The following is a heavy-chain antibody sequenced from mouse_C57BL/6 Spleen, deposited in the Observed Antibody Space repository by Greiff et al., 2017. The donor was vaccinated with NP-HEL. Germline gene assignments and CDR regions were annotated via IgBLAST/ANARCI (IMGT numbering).Heavy chain of an antibody. Sequence: QVQLKQSGAELVKPGASVKISCKASGYAFSSYWMNWVKQRPGKGLEWIGQIYPGDGDPNYNGKFKGKATLTADKSSSTAYMQLSSLASEDSAVYFCSRSWAGGFDYWGQGTTLTVSS. CDR2: IYPGDGDP. CDR1: GYAFSSYW. J-gene: IGHJ2*01. CDR3: SRSWAGGFDY. D-gene: IGHD6-1*01. V-gene: IGHV1-80*01.